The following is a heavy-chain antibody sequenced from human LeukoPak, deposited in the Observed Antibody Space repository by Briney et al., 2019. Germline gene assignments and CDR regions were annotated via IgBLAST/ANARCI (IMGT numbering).Heavy chain of an antibody. J-gene: IGHJ3*02. V-gene: IGHV4-34*01. CDR1: GGSFSDHY. Sequence: SETLSLTCAVYGGSFSDHYWSWIRQPPGKGLEWIGKINHSGSTDHNPSLKSRVTISVDTSKHQFSLKLSSVTAADTAVYYCARPLVCSGGSCYFPDAFDIWGLGTTVTVSS. CDR3: ARPLVCSGGSCYFPDAFDI. CDR2: INHSGST. D-gene: IGHD2-15*01.